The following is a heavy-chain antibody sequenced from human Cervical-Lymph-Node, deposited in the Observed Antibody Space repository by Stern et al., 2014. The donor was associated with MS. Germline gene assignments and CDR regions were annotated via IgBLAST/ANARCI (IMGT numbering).Heavy chain of an antibody. V-gene: IGHV1-18*01. CDR2: ISAYNGNT. CDR1: GYTFTSYG. CDR3: ARGRLGSENAFDI. Sequence: VQLVQSGAEVKKPGASVKVSCKASGYTFTSYGISCVRQAPGQGLEWMGWISAYNGNTNYAQKLKGRVTMTTDTSTSTASMELESLRSDGTAVYYCARGRLGSENAFDIWGQGTMVTVSS. J-gene: IGHJ3*02. D-gene: IGHD2-15*01.